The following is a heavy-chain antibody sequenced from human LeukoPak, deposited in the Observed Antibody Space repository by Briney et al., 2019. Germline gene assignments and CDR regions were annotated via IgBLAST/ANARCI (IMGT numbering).Heavy chain of an antibody. CDR2: ISYDGSNK. CDR3: ARGFPVQLERPGDYFDY. J-gene: IGHJ4*02. D-gene: IGHD1-1*01. Sequence: GGSLSLSWEASEFTFSTFAMNWFRQAPAKGQEGVAVISYDGSNKYYADSVKGRFTISRDNSKNTLYLQMNSLRAEDTAVYYCARGFPVQLERPGDYFDYWGQGTLVTVSS. CDR1: EFTFSTFA. V-gene: IGHV3-30*04.